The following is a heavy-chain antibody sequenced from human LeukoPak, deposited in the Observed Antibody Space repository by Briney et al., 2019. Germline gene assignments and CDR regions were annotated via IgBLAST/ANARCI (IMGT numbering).Heavy chain of an antibody. D-gene: IGHD6-13*01. CDR2: IYHGGST. CDR3: ARVEGYSSSWEI. J-gene: IGHJ3*02. Sequence: RPSETLSLTCDVSGGFISSSNWWSWVRQPPGKGLEWIGEIYHGGSTKYNPSLKSRVTISVDKSKNQFSLKLSSVTAADTAVYYCARVEGYSSSWEIWGQGTMVTVSS. CDR1: GGFISSSNW. V-gene: IGHV4-4*02.